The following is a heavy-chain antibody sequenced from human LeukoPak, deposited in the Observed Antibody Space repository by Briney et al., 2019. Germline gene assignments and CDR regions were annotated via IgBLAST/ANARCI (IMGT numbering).Heavy chain of an antibody. Sequence: PGGSLRLSCAASGFTFSSYVMHWVRQAPGKGLEWVAVIWYDGSNKYYADSVKGRFTISRDNSENTVHLQMNSLRAEDTAVYYCARGYSSSWLGYFDYWGQGTRVTVSS. V-gene: IGHV3-33*01. D-gene: IGHD6-13*01. CDR1: GFTFSSYV. CDR3: ARGYSSSWLGYFDY. CDR2: IWYDGSNK. J-gene: IGHJ4*02.